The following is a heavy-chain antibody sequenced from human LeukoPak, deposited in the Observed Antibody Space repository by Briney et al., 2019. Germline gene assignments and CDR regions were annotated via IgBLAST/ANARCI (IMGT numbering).Heavy chain of an antibody. Sequence: SETLSLTCAVYGGSFSGYYWSWIRQPPGKGLEWIGEINHSGSTNYNPSLKSRVTISVDTSKNQFSLKLSSETAADTAVYYCARGRIRYSSGYYYGIGYFDYWGQGTLVTVSS. CDR1: GGSFSGYY. J-gene: IGHJ4*02. CDR3: ARGRIRYSSGYYYGIGYFDY. D-gene: IGHD3-22*01. CDR2: INHSGST. V-gene: IGHV4-34*01.